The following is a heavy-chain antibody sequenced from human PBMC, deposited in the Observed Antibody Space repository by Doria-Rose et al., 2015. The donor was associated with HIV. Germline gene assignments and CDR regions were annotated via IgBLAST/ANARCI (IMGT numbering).Heavy chain of an antibody. CDR2: IFSDDDR. Sequence: QESGPVLVKPTETLTLTCTVSGVSLSSPGMGVSWIRQPPGKALEWLGNIFSDDDRSYNTSLKSRLTISRGTSKSQVVLTMTDMDPVDTATYYCARIKSSRWYHKYYFDFWGQGTLVIVSA. CDR3: ARIKSSRWYHKYYFDF. J-gene: IGHJ4*02. CDR1: GVSLSSPGMG. V-gene: IGHV2-26*01. D-gene: IGHD6-13*01.